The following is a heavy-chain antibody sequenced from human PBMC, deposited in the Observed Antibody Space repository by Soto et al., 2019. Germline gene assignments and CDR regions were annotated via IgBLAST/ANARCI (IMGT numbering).Heavy chain of an antibody. V-gene: IGHV5-51*01. CDR1: GYGFSRSW. Sequence: GESLKISCQASGYGFSRSWIDWVRQSPGKGLERMGIIYPGDSETRYSPSFRGQVTFSADTSRNTAFLQWSRLKASDSGIYYCANRGDNWGAPYYFDSWGQGTQVTVS. CDR2: IYPGDSET. J-gene: IGHJ4*02. CDR3: ANRGDNWGAPYYFDS. D-gene: IGHD3-16*01.